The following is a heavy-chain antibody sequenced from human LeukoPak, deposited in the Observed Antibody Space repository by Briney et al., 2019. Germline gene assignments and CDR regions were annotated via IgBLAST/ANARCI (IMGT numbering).Heavy chain of an antibody. V-gene: IGHV3-11*01. CDR3: ARRAGAYSHPYDY. Sequence: GGSLRLSCAASGLRFSDYYVSWIRRAPGKGLQWVSYISSGGDIMHYADSVKGRFTISRDNPKNTLYLQMNSLRAEDTAVYYCARRAGAYSHPYDYWGQGTLVTVSS. CDR1: GLRFSDYY. CDR2: ISSGGDIM. D-gene: IGHD4/OR15-4a*01. J-gene: IGHJ4*02.